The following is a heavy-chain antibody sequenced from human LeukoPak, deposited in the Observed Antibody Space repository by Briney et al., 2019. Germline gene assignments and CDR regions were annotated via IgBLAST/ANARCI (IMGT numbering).Heavy chain of an antibody. V-gene: IGHV1-18*01. Sequence: ASVKVSCKTSGYTFTSYGISWVRQAPGQGLEWMGWISAYSGNTNYAQKLQGRVTMTTDTSTSTAYMELRSLRSDDTAVYYCARSLWELHAFDFWGQGTMVTVSS. CDR3: ARSLWELHAFDF. J-gene: IGHJ3*01. D-gene: IGHD1-26*01. CDR1: GYTFTSYG. CDR2: ISAYSGNT.